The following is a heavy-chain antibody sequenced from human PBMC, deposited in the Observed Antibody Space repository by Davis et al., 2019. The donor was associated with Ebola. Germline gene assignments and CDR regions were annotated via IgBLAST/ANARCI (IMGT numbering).Heavy chain of an antibody. D-gene: IGHD3-22*01. CDR1: GGSFSDYY. Sequence: SETLSLTCDVSGGSFSDYYWTWIRQPPGKGLEWIGDINDSEGTNYNPSLKSRVTISVDTSKNQFSLKLSSVTAADTAVYYCARLFRYYYDSSGYSAAFYFDYWGQGTLVTVSS. V-gene: IGHV4-34*01. CDR3: ARLFRYYYDSSGYSAAFYFDY. J-gene: IGHJ4*02. CDR2: INDSEGT.